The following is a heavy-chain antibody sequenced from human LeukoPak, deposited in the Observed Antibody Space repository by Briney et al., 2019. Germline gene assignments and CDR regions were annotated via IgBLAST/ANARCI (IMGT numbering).Heavy chain of an antibody. J-gene: IGHJ4*02. CDR1: RFTLSTYW. CDR3: ATGSSSSYDY. CDR2: ISGSSSDI. V-gene: IGHV3-21*01. D-gene: IGHD6-13*01. Sequence: GGSLRLSCVAARFTLSTYWMNWVRQAPGKGLEWVSSISGSSSDISYADSVKGRFTISRDNAKNSVYLQMNSLRAEDTAVYYCATGSSSSYDYWGQGTLVTVSA.